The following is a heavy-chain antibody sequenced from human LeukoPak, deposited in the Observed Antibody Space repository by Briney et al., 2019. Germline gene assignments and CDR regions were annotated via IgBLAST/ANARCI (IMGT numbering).Heavy chain of an antibody. CDR1: GYTFTSYD. CDR3: ARDSTLPGANTGAYYGMDV. V-gene: IGHV1-8*01. D-gene: IGHD2/OR15-2a*01. Sequence: ASVKVSCKASGYTFTSYDINWVRQATGQGLGWMGWMNPNSGNTGYAQKFQGRVTITADESTSTAYMELSSLRSEDTAVYYCARDSTLPGANTGAYYGMDVWGQGTTVTVSS. CDR2: MNPNSGNT. J-gene: IGHJ6*02.